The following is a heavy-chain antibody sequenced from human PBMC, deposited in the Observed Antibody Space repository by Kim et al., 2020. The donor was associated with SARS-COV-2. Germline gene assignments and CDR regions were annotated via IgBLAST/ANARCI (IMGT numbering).Heavy chain of an antibody. D-gene: IGHD3-22*01. V-gene: IGHV3-15*01. Sequence: RFTISRDDSKNTLYLQMNSLKTEDTAVYYCTTDKYYYDSSGDYYPDYFDYWGQGTLVTVSS. J-gene: IGHJ4*02. CDR3: TTDKYYYDSSGDYYPDYFDY.